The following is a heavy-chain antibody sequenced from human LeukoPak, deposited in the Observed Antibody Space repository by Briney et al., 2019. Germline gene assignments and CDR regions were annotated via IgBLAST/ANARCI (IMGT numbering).Heavy chain of an antibody. Sequence: SETLSLTCTVFGGSISSYYWSWIRQPPGKGLEWIGYIYYSGSTNYNPSLKSRVTISVDTSKNQFSLKLSSVTATDTAVYYCATRGYSYDEVHYYYGMDVWGQGTTVTVSS. CDR2: IYYSGST. J-gene: IGHJ6*02. CDR1: GGSISSYY. D-gene: IGHD5-18*01. CDR3: ATRGYSYDEVHYYYGMDV. V-gene: IGHV4-59*08.